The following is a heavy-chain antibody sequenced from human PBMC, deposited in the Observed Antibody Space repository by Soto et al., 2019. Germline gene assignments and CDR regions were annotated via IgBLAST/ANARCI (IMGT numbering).Heavy chain of an antibody. CDR3: AKDVTTFRGGINHFDY. CDR2: ISGGGNT. D-gene: IGHD3-10*01. Sequence: GGPLRLSCAASVFTLSRYTMSWVRQAPGKGLEWVSAISGGGNTYYADSVKGRFTISRDNSKSTLHLQMNSLRAEDTAVYYCAKDVTTFRGGINHFDYWGQGALVTVSS. J-gene: IGHJ4*02. CDR1: VFTLSRYT. V-gene: IGHV3-23*01.